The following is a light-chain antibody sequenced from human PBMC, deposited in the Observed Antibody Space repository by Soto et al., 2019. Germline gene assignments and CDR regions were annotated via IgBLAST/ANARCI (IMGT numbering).Light chain of an antibody. V-gene: IGKV2D-29*02. CDR3: VQSIEFPLT. Sequence: IVMTQTPLSLSVTPGQSASISCKASQSLLHSNGKTYLYWYLQKPCQSPHLLIYEVSNRFSGVPDRFSDSGSVTDFTLKIRRVAAEDVGVYYRVQSIEFPLTCGGGPEVEIK. CDR1: QSLLHSNGKTY. CDR2: EVS. J-gene: IGKJ4*01.